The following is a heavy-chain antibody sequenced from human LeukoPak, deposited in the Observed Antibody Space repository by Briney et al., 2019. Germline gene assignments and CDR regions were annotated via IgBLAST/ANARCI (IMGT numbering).Heavy chain of an antibody. J-gene: IGHJ6*04. D-gene: IGHD3-10*02. CDR2: ISSSGSTI. V-gene: IGHV3-48*03. CDR1: GFTFSGYE. Sequence: GGSLRLSCAASGFTFSGYEMNWVRQAPGKGLEWVSYISSSGSTIYYADSVKGRFTISRDNAKNSLYLQMNSRRAEDTAVYYCAELGITMIGGVWGKGTTVTISS. CDR3: AELGITMIGGV.